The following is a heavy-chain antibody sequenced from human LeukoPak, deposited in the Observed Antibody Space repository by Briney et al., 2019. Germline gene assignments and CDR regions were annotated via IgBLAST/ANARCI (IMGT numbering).Heavy chain of an antibody. CDR1: GGSISSYY. V-gene: IGHV4-59*08. CDR2: IYYSGST. CDR3: ARQGDYGWFDP. Sequence: KPSETLSLTCTVSGGSISSYYWSWIRQPPGKGLEWIGYIYYSGSTNYNPPLKSRVTISVDTSKNQFSLKLSSVTAADTAVYYCARQGDYGWFDPWGQGTLVTVSS. D-gene: IGHD4-17*01. J-gene: IGHJ5*02.